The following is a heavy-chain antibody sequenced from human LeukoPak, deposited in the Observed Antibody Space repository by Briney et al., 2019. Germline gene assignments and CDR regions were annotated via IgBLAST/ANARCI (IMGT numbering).Heavy chain of an antibody. CDR2: ISSSSSYI. Sequence: GGSLRLSCAASGFTFFNYAMSWVRQAPGKGLEWVSSISSSSSYIYYADSVKGRFTISRDNAKNSLYLQMNSLRAEDTAVYYCARTSSGGYYYMDVWGKGTTVTVSS. J-gene: IGHJ6*03. CDR1: GFTFFNYA. D-gene: IGHD6-25*01. V-gene: IGHV3-21*01. CDR3: ARTSSGGYYYMDV.